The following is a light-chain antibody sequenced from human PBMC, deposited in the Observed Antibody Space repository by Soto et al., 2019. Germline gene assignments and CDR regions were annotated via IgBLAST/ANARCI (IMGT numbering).Light chain of an antibody. V-gene: IGLV2-14*01. J-gene: IGLJ1*01. CDR3: SSFTSSSTYV. Sequence: ALTQPASVSGSPGQSITISCTGTNSDVGGYNYVSWYQQHPGKAPKLMIYDVSSRPSGVSNRFSGSKSGNTASLTISGLQAEDEADYYCSSFTSSSTYVFGTGTKVTVL. CDR2: DVS. CDR1: NSDVGGYNY.